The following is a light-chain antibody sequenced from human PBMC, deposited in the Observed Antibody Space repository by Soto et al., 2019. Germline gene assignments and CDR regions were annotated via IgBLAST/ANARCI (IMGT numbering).Light chain of an antibody. Sequence: DIQMTQSPSTLTASVGDRVTITCRASQNINRRLAWYQQKPGKAPNLLIYDASSLESGAPARFSGGGSGTEFTLTISSLQPDDFSTFYCQQYNNYPWTFGQGTKVDTK. V-gene: IGKV1-5*01. CDR1: QNINRR. J-gene: IGKJ1*01. CDR2: DAS. CDR3: QQYNNYPWT.